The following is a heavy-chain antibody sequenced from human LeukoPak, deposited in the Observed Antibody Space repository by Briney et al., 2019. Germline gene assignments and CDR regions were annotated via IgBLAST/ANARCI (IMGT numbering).Heavy chain of an antibody. D-gene: IGHD3-22*01. V-gene: IGHV1-69*04. J-gene: IGHJ4*02. CDR2: IIPILGIA. CDR3: ARTYDSSGYYTAPIDY. CDR1: GGTFSSYA. Sequence: SVRVSCKASGGTFSSYAISWVRQAPGQGLEWMGRIIPILGIANYAQKFQGRVTITADKSTSTAYMELSSLRSEDTAVYYCARTYDSSGYYTAPIDYWGQGTLVTVSS.